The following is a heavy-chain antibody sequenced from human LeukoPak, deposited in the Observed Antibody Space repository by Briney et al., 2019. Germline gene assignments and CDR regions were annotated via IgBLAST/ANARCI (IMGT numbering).Heavy chain of an antibody. Sequence: GGSLRLSCAASGFTFSSYGMHWVRQAPGKGLEWVAVISYDGSNKYYADSVKGRFTISRDNSKNTLYLQMNSLRAEDTAVYYCAKSVVPAAIGYFDYWGQGTLVTVSS. J-gene: IGHJ4*02. CDR3: AKSVVPAAIGYFDY. D-gene: IGHD2-2*02. V-gene: IGHV3-30*18. CDR2: ISYDGSNK. CDR1: GFTFSSYG.